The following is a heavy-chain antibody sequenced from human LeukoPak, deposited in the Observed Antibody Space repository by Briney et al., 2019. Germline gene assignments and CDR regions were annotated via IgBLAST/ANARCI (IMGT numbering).Heavy chain of an antibody. V-gene: IGHV1-69*04. D-gene: IGHD4-17*01. CDR3: ASNFGAVTTGQFDY. Sequence: GASVKVSCKASGGTFSSYAISWVRQAPGQGLEWMGRIIPILGIANYAQKFQGRVTITADKSTSTAYMELSSLRSEDTAVYYCASNFGAVTTGQFDYWGQGTLVTVSS. J-gene: IGHJ4*02. CDR1: GGTFSSYA. CDR2: IIPILGIA.